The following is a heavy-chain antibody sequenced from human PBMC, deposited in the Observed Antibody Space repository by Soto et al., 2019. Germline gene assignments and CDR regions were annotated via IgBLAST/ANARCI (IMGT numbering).Heavy chain of an antibody. CDR1: GYTFTSYD. CDR2: MNPNSGNT. V-gene: IGHV1-8*01. D-gene: IGHD6-6*01. J-gene: IGHJ6*03. CDR3: ARGLRRIAARYYSYHYMEV. Sequence: ASVKVSRKTPGYTFTSYDINWVRHATRQGLEWMGWMNPNSGNTGYAQKFQGRVTMTRNTSISTAYMQLSSLRSEDTAVYYCARGLRRIAARYYSYHYMEVWGKGTTVTVSS.